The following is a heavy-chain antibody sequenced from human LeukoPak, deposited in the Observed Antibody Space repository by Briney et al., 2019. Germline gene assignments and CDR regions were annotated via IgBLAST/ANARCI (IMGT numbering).Heavy chain of an antibody. D-gene: IGHD1-26*01. CDR1: GGSISSYY. CDR3: ARDREWEPLPAFDI. J-gene: IGHJ3*02. Sequence: SETLSLTCTVSGGSISSYYWSWIRQPAGKGLEWIGRIYTSGSTNYNPSLKSRVTMSVDTSKNQFSLKLSSVTAADTAVYYCARDREWEPLPAFDIWGQGTMVTVSS. CDR2: IYTSGST. V-gene: IGHV4-4*07.